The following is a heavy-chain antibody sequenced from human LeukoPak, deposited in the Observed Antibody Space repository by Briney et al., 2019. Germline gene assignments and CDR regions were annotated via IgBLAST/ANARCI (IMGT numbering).Heavy chain of an antibody. Sequence: VSVKVSCKASGYTFTGYYMHWVRQAPGQGLEWMGWINPNSGGTNYAQKFQGRVTMTRDTSISTAYMELSRLRSGDTAVYYCARVRSGDYYYYYMDVWGKGTTVTVSS. V-gene: IGHV1-2*02. CDR2: INPNSGGT. J-gene: IGHJ6*03. CDR3: ARVRSGDYYYYYMDV. D-gene: IGHD4-17*01. CDR1: GYTFTGYY.